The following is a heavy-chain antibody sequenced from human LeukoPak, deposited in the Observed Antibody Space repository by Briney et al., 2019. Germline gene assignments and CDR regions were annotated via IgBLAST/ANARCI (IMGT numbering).Heavy chain of an antibody. V-gene: IGHV3-48*04. CDR3: AREFCYYDSSGYYCPMDV. CDR2: ISSSGSTI. CDR1: GFTFSSYS. D-gene: IGHD3-22*01. J-gene: IGHJ6*03. Sequence: GGSLRLSCAASGFTFSSYSMNWIRQAPGKGLEWVSYISSSGSTIYCADSVKGRFTISRDNAKNSLYLQMNSLRAEDTAVYYCAREFCYYDSSGYYCPMDVWGKGTTVTISS.